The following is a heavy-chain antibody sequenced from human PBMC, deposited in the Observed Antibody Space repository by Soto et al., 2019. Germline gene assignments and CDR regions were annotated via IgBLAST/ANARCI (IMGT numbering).Heavy chain of an antibody. J-gene: IGHJ5*02. CDR2: IYYSGST. V-gene: IGHV4-61*01. Sequence: SETLSLTFTVSGGSVSSGSYSWSWIWQPPGKGLEWIGYIYYSGSTNYNPSLKSRVTISVDTSKNQFSLKLSSVTAADTAVYYCARDAGRWFDPGGQGTLVTVSS. CDR1: GGSVSSGSYS. CDR3: ARDAGRWFDP.